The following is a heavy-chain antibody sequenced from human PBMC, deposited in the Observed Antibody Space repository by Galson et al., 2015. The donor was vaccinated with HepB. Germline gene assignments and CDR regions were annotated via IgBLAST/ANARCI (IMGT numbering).Heavy chain of an antibody. Sequence: SLSLSCAASGFTFSFSSYAMSWVRQAPGKGLEWVSTITGSGGGTHYADSVKGRFTISRDNSKNTLYLQMNSQRAEDTAVYYCAKVGDASSWYTPSFRDWGQGTLVTVSS. J-gene: IGHJ4*02. V-gene: IGHV3-23*01. CDR3: AKVGDASSWYTPSFRD. D-gene: IGHD6-13*01. CDR2: ITGSGGGT. CDR1: GFTFSFSSYA.